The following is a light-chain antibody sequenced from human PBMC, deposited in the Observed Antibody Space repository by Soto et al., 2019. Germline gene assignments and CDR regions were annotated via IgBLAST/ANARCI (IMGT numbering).Light chain of an antibody. Sequence: EMVLTKSPGTLSLSPGDRATLSCTASQSVSSTSLAWYQQKPGQAPRLLIHDASNRATGIPDRFSGSGSGTDVTLTVSRLEPEDFAVYYCQQYSSSPLTFGGGTKVQIK. J-gene: IGKJ4*01. CDR1: QSVSSTS. V-gene: IGKV3-20*01. CDR2: DAS. CDR3: QQYSSSPLT.